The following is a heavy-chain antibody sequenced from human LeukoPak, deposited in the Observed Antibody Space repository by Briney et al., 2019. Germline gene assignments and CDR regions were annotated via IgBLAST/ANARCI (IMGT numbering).Heavy chain of an antibody. J-gene: IGHJ5*02. CDR3: ARGGGIAAPFDP. D-gene: IGHD6-25*01. Sequence: SQTLSLTCTVSGGSISSGSYYWSWIRQPAGKGLEWIGRIYTSGSTNYNPSLKSRVTISVDTSKNQFSLKLSSVTAADTAVYYCARGGGIAAPFDPWGQGTLVTVSS. CDR2: IYTSGST. CDR1: GGSISSGSYY. V-gene: IGHV4-61*02.